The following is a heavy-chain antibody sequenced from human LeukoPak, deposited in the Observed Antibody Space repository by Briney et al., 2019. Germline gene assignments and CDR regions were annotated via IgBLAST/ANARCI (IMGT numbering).Heavy chain of an antibody. CDR1: GGSISSYY. CDR2: IYYSGST. D-gene: IGHD3-22*01. V-gene: IGHV4-59*01. J-gene: IGHJ5*02. Sequence: PPETLSLTCTVSGGSISSYYWSWIRQPPGKGLEWIGYIYYSGSTNYNPSLKSRATISVDTSKNQFSLKLSSVTAADTAVYYCARTPYYYDSSGYRNWFDPWGQGTLVTVSS. CDR3: ARTPYYYDSSGYRNWFDP.